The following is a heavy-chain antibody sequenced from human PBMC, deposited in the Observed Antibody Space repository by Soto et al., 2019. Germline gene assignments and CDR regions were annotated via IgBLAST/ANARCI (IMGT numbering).Heavy chain of an antibody. CDR3: ARDTPTVATIKGYHYGMDV. CDR2: INPNSGGT. Sequence: ASVKGSCSASWYTSTGCYMHWVRQAPVQGLEWMGWINPNSGGTNCAQKFQRWVTMTRDTSISTAYMELSRLRSDDTAVHSCARDTPTVATIKGYHYGMDVWGQGTTVTVSS. D-gene: IGHD5-12*01. V-gene: IGHV1-2*04. CDR1: WYTSTGCY. J-gene: IGHJ6*02.